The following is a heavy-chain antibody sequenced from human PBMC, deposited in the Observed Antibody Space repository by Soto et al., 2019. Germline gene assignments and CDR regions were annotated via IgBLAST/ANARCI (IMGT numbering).Heavy chain of an antibody. Sequence: EVQLVESGGGLVKPGGSLRLSCAASDFTSTNAWMNWVRQAPGKGLEWVGRIKTKTDGGTTDFAAPVRGRFTISRDDSKNTLYLQMNNLEIEDTAVYYGATGAGTLRDWGQETLVIVSS. D-gene: IGHD6-13*01. CDR1: DFTSTNAW. CDR3: ATGAGTLRD. V-gene: IGHV3-15*07. CDR2: IKTKTDGGTT. J-gene: IGHJ4*02.